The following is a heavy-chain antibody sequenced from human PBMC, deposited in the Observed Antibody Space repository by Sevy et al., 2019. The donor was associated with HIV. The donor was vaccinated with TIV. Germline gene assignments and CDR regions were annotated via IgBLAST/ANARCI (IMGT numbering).Heavy chain of an antibody. J-gene: IGHJ3*02. Sequence: ASVKVSCKASGYTFTSYGISWVRQAPGQGLEWMGWISAYNGNTNYAQKLQGRVTMTTDTSTSTAYMELRSLRSDDTAVYYCAREYYYDSSGYLDAFDIWDQGTMVTVSS. CDR2: ISAYNGNT. D-gene: IGHD3-22*01. CDR1: GYTFTSYG. V-gene: IGHV1-18*01. CDR3: AREYYYDSSGYLDAFDI.